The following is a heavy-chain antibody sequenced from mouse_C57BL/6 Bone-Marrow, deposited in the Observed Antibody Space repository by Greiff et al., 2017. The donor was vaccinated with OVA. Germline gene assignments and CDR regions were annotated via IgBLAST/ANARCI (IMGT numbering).Heavy chain of an antibody. V-gene: IGHV1-82*01. J-gene: IGHJ2*01. CDR3: HHFYYLDY. CDR1: GYAFSSSW. D-gene: IGHD1-2*01. Sequence: VQLQQSGPELVKPGASVKISCKASGYAFSSSWMNWVKQRPGKGLEWIGRIYPGDGDTNYNGKFKGKATLTADKSSSTAYMQLSSLTSEDSAVYFCHHFYYLDYWGQGTTLTVSS. CDR2: IYPGDGDT.